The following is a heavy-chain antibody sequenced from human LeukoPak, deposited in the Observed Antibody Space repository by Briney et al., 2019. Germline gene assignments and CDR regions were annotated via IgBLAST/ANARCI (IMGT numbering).Heavy chain of an antibody. Sequence: GGSLRLSCAASGFTFSSYAMSWVSQAPGKGLEWVSAISGSGGSTYYADSVKGRFTISRDNSKNTLYLQMNSLRAEDTAVYYCAKDRSSPGYSSGWYYFDYWGQGTLVTVSS. D-gene: IGHD6-19*01. V-gene: IGHV3-23*01. CDR1: GFTFSSYA. CDR3: AKDRSSPGYSSGWYYFDY. J-gene: IGHJ4*02. CDR2: ISGSGGST.